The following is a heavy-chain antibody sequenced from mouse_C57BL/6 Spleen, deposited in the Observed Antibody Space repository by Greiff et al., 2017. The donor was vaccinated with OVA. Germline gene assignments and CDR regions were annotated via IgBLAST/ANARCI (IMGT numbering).Heavy chain of an antibody. CDR2: ISYSGST. Sequence: EVQRVESGPGMVKPSQSLSLTCTVTGYSITSGYDWHWIRHFPGNNLEWLGYISYSGSTNYNPSLKSRISITHDTSKNHFFLKLNSVTTEDTATDYCARDGYYGDYYAMDYWGQGTSVTVSS. CDR3: ARDGYYGDYYAMDY. CDR1: GYSITSGYD. D-gene: IGHD1-2*01. J-gene: IGHJ4*01. V-gene: IGHV3-1*01.